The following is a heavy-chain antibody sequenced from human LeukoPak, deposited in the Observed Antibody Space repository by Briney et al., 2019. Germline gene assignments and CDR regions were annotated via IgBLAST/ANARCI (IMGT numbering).Heavy chain of an antibody. D-gene: IGHD3-3*01. CDR3: ARVGPEPYYDFWSGYPITLDY. V-gene: IGHV4-34*01. CDR2: INHSGST. Sequence: SETLSLTCAVYGGSFSGYYWSWIRQPPGKGLEWIGEINHSGSTNYNPSLKSRVTISVDTSKNQFSLKLSSVTAADTAVYYCARVGPEPYYDFWSGYPITLDYWGQGTLVTVSS. CDR1: GGSFSGYY. J-gene: IGHJ4*02.